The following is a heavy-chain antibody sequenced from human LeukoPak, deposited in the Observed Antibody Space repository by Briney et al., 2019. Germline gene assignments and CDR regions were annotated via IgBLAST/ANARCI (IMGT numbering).Heavy chain of an antibody. J-gene: IGHJ3*02. V-gene: IGHV3-23*01. D-gene: IGHD2-2*01. CDR2: ISGSGGST. CDR3: AKGGGYCSSTSCYEMVDAFDI. Sequence: GGSLRLSCAASGFTFSSYAMSWVRQAPGKGLEWVSVISGSGGSTYYADSVKGRFTISRDNSKNTLYLQMNSLRAEDTAVYYCAKGGGYCSSTSCYEMVDAFDIWGQGTMVTVSS. CDR1: GFTFSSYA.